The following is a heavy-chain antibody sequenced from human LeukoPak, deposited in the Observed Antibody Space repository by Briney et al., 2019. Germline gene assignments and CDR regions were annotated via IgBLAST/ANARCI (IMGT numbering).Heavy chain of an antibody. Sequence: SGGSLRLSCAASGFTFRSYGMHWVRQAPGKGLEWVAYTRDDGSKNWYGDSVKGRFTISRDNPKNTLYLQMKRLRGEDTAVYYCTNGDCRGGRCSSGAYWGQGTLVTVSS. CDR3: TNGDCRGGRCSSGAY. D-gene: IGHD2-15*01. CDR1: GFTFRSYG. CDR2: TRDDGSKN. V-gene: IGHV3-30*02. J-gene: IGHJ4*02.